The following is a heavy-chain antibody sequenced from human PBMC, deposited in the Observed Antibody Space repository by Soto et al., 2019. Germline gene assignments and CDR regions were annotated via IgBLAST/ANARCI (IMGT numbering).Heavy chain of an antibody. CDR2: IGTAGDT. V-gene: IGHV3-13*01. J-gene: IGHJ4*02. Sequence: EVQLVESGGGLVQPGGSLRLSCAASGFTFSSYDMHWVRQATGKGLEWVSAIGTAGDTYYPGSVKGRFTISRENAKNSLYLQMNSLRAGDTAVYYCARGPYGSGSPIAPYYFDCWGQGTLVTVSS. D-gene: IGHD3-10*01. CDR1: GFTFSSYD. CDR3: ARGPYGSGSPIAPYYFDC.